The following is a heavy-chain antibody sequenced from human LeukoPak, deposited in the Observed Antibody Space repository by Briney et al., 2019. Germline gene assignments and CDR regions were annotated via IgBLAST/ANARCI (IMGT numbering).Heavy chain of an antibody. CDR1: GFTFSSYA. V-gene: IGHV3-23*01. Sequence: GGSLRLSCAASGFTFSSYAMSWVRQAPGKGLEWVSAISGSGGSTYYADSVKGRFTISRDNSKNTLYLQMISLRAEDTAVYYCAKDNSWYYDILTGYYNWGQGTLVTVSS. D-gene: IGHD3-9*01. CDR2: ISGSGGST. J-gene: IGHJ4*02. CDR3: AKDNSWYYDILTGYYN.